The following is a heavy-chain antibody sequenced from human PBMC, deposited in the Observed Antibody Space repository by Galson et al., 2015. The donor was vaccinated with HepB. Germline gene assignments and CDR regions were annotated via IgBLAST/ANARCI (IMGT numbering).Heavy chain of an antibody. V-gene: IGHV1-69*04. D-gene: IGHD4-17*01. CDR3: ARGTTVTTRSDY. Sequence: SVKVSCKASGGTFSSYAISWVRQAPGQGLEWMGRIIPILGIANYAQKFQGRVTITADKSTSTAYMELSSLRSEDTAVYYCARGTTVTTRSDYWGQGTLVTVSS. J-gene: IGHJ4*02. CDR1: GGTFSSYA. CDR2: IIPILGIA.